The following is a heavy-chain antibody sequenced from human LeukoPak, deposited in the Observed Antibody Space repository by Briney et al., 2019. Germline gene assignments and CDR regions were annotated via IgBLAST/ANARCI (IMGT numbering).Heavy chain of an antibody. D-gene: IGHD6-6*01. J-gene: IGHJ4*02. CDR2: ISGSGGNT. CDR1: GFTFSSYA. Sequence: GGSLRLSCAASGFTFSSYAMSWVRQAPGKGLEWVSAISGSGGNTYYADSVKGRFTISRDNSKNTLYLQMNSLRAEDTAVYYRAKDRGYSSSSQGFDYWGQGTLVTVSS. CDR3: AKDRGYSSSSQGFDY. V-gene: IGHV3-23*01.